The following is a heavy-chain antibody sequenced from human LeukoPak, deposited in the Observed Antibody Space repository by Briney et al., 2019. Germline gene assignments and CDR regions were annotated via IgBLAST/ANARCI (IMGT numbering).Heavy chain of an antibody. D-gene: IGHD3-16*02. CDR3: AKERAGYTNPYYFDY. Sequence: GGSLRLSCAVFEFTFSSSTMSWVRQAPGKGLEWVASMKEDGRDINYVDSVKGRFAISRDNAKNSLYLQMNSLRAEDTAVYYCAKERAGYTNPYYFDYWGQGTLVTVSS. CDR1: EFTFSSST. V-gene: IGHV3-7*03. CDR2: MKEDGRDI. J-gene: IGHJ4*02.